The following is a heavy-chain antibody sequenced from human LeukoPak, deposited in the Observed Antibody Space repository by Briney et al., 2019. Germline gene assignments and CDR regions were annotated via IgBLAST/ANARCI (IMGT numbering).Heavy chain of an antibody. J-gene: IGHJ4*02. V-gene: IGHV1-18*01. CDR3: ARVPYDYGDYANDY. CDR2: ISAYNGNT. D-gene: IGHD4-17*01. CDR1: GYTFTSYG. Sequence: ASVKVSCKASGYTFTSYGISWVRQAPGQGLEWMGWISAYNGNTNYAQKLQGRVTMTTDTSTSTAYMELRSLGSDDTAVYYCARVPYDYGDYANDYWGQGTLVTVSS.